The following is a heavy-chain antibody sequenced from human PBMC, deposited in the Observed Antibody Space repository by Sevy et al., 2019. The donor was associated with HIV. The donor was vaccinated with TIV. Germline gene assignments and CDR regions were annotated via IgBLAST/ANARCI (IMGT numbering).Heavy chain of an antibody. CDR1: GGSISSGGYY. D-gene: IGHD3-3*01. CDR3: ARDRHQSVSPFWYGMDV. V-gene: IGHV4-31*03. J-gene: IGHJ6*02. Sequence: SETLSLTCTVSGGSISSGGYYWSWIRQHPGKGLEWIGNIYYSGSTDYNPSLKSRVTISVDTSKNQFSLKVSSVTAADTAVYYCARDRHQSVSPFWYGMDVWGQGTTVTVSS. CDR2: IYYSGST.